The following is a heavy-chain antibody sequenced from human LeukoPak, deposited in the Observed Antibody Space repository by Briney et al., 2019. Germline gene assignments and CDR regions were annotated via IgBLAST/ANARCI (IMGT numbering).Heavy chain of an antibody. CDR1: GGSFSGYY. J-gene: IGHJ3*02. V-gene: IGHV4-34*01. D-gene: IGHD7-27*01. CDR3: ARHYWGSGAFDI. CDR2: INHSGST. Sequence: SSETLSLTCAVYGGSFSGYYWSWIRQPPGKGLGWIGEINHSGSTNYNPSLKSRVTISVDTSKNQFSLKLSSVTAADTAVYYCARHYWGSGAFDIWGQGTMVTVSS.